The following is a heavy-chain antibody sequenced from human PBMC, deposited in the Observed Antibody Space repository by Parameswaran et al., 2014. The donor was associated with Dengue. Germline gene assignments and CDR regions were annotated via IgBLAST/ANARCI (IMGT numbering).Heavy chain of an antibody. CDR2: INPSGGST. CDR3: ARVGRITMIVVHYGMDV. V-gene: IGHV1-46*01. Sequence: WVRQAPGQGLEWMGIINPSGGSTSYAQKFQGRVTMTRDASTSTVYMELSSLRSEDTAVYYCARVGRITMIVVHYGMDVWGQGTTVTVSS. D-gene: IGHD3-22*01. J-gene: IGHJ6*02.